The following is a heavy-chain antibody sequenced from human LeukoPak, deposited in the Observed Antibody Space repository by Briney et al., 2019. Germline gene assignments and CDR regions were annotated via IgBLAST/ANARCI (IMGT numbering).Heavy chain of an antibody. CDR3: ARDRGDGYNIDFYFDY. D-gene: IGHD5-24*01. V-gene: IGHV3-21*01. Sequence: PGGSLRLSCAASGFTLSSYSMNWVRQAPGKGLEWVSSISSSSSYIYYADSVKGRFTISRDNAKNSLYLQMNSLRAEDMAVYYCARDRGDGYNIDFYFDYWGQGTLVTVSS. CDR1: GFTLSSYS. CDR2: ISSSSSYI. J-gene: IGHJ4*02.